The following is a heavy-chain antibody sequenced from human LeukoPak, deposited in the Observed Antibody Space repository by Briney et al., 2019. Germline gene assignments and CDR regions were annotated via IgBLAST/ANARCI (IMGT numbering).Heavy chain of an antibody. J-gene: IGHJ5*02. D-gene: IGHD3-10*01. CDR2: IYTSGST. CDR1: GGSINSYY. V-gene: IGHV4-4*07. Sequence: RASETLSLTCTVSGGSINSYYWSWIRQPAGKGLEWIGRIYTSGSTNYNPSLKSRVTMSVDTSKNQFSLKLSSVTAADAAVYYCARMVPYNWFDPWGQGTLVTVSS. CDR3: ARMVPYNWFDP.